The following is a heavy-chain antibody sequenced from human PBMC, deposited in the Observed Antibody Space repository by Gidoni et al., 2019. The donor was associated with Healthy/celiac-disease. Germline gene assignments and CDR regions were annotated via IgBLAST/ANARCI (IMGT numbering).Heavy chain of an antibody. J-gene: IGHJ4*02. V-gene: IGHV4-39*07. CDR3: ARIFTAPSSGSYYNLPGFRDY. Sequence: QLQLQESGPGLVKHSETLSLTCTVSCGSFSSSSFYWARIRQPPGKGLEWIGSIYYSGSTYYNPSLKSRVTISVDTSKNQFSLKLSSVTAADTAVYYCARIFTAPSSGSYYNLPGFRDYWGQGTLVTVSS. CDR1: CGSFSSSSFY. CDR2: IYYSGST. D-gene: IGHD3-10*01.